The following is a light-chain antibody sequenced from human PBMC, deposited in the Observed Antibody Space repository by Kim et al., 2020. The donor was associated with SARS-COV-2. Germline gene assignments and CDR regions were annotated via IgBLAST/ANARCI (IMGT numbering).Light chain of an antibody. J-gene: IGKJ4*01. CDR2: DTS. CDR3: QQRGTWPLT. V-gene: IGKV3-11*01. CDR1: QNVDNY. Sequence: EIVLTQSPATLSLSPGERAALSCRASQNVDNYLAWYQQKPGQAPRLLIYDTSNRATGIPTRFSGSGSGTDFTLTISSLEPEDSAVYYCQQRGTWPLTFGGGTKVDIK.